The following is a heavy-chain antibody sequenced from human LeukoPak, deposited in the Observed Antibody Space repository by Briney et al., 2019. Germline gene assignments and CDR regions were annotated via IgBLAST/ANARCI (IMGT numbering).Heavy chain of an antibody. CDR1: GFTFSSYA. D-gene: IGHD6-13*01. CDR3: ARAGLRGIAAPPNWFDP. Sequence: GGSLRLSCAASGFTFSSYAMHWVRQAPGKGLEYVSAISSNGGSTYYANSVKGRFTISRDNSKNTLYLQMGSLRAEDMAVYYCARAGLRGIAAPPNWFDPRGQGTLVTVSS. J-gene: IGHJ5*02. CDR2: ISSNGGST. V-gene: IGHV3-64*01.